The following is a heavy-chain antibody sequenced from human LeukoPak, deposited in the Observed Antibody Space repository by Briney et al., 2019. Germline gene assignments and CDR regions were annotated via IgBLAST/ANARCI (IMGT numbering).Heavy chain of an antibody. CDR1: GYTFTGYY. V-gene: IGHV1-2*02. CDR2: INPNSGGT. Sequence: ASVKVSCKASGYTFTGYYMYWVRQAPGQGLEWMGWINPNSGGTNYAQKFQGRVTMTRDTSISTAYMELSRLRSDDTAVYYCARDSVAGTTVYSFDYWGQGTLVTVSS. CDR3: ARDSVAGTTVYSFDY. J-gene: IGHJ4*02. D-gene: IGHD6-19*01.